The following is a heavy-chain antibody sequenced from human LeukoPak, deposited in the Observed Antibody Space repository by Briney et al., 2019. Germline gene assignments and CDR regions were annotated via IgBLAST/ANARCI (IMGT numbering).Heavy chain of an antibody. CDR3: AIDVCSGIFTSGWFDY. D-gene: IGHD3-10*02. J-gene: IGHJ4*02. Sequence: PSQTLSLTCTVSGGTISRGYYWGWIRPPPGKGPGWIGSMYHSGSTYYKPSLKSRVTISVDTSKNQLSLKLNSVTAADTAVYYCAIDVCSGIFTSGWFDYWGQGTLVTVSS. CDR1: GGTISRGYY. V-gene: IGHV4-38-2*02. CDR2: MYHSGST.